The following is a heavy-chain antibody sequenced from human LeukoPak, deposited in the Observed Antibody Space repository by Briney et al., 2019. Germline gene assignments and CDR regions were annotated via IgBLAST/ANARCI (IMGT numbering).Heavy chain of an antibody. Sequence: ASVKVSCKASGYTFTSYYMHWVRQAPGQGLEWMGIINPSGGSTSYAQKFQGRVTMTRDTSTSTVYMELSSLRSEDTAVYYCARDAGYCSSTSCGGYNWFDPWGQGTLVTVSS. CDR1: GYTFTSYY. D-gene: IGHD2-2*01. V-gene: IGHV1-46*01. J-gene: IGHJ5*02. CDR2: INPSGGST. CDR3: ARDAGYCSSTSCGGYNWFDP.